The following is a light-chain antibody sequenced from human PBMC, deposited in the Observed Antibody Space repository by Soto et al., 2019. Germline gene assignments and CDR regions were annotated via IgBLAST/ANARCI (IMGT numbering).Light chain of an antibody. Sequence: DIQMTQSPSSLSASVGDRVTITCRASQGISNYLAWYQQKPGKVPKLLIYAASTLQSGVPSRFSGSGSGTDFTFTISSMQPEDVANYYCQKYNSASGAFGPGTKVDIK. CDR1: QGISNY. V-gene: IGKV1-27*01. CDR2: AAS. J-gene: IGKJ3*01. CDR3: QKYNSASGA.